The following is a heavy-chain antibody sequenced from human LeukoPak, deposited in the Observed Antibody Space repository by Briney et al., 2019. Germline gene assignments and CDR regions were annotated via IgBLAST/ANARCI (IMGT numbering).Heavy chain of an antibody. J-gene: IGHJ4*02. Sequence: GGSLRLSCAASTFSFSCFVMHWVRQAPGKGLEWVAVISYDGSNKYYADSVKGRFTISRDNSKNTLYLQMNSLRAEDTAVYYCAKPSNKRGYSHYFDYWGQGTLVTVSS. CDR3: AKPSNKRGYSHYFDY. CDR1: TFSFSCFV. V-gene: IGHV3-30*18. D-gene: IGHD3-22*01. CDR2: ISYDGSNK.